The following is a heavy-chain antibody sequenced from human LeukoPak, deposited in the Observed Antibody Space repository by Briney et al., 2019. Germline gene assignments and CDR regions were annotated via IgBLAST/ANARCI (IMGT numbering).Heavy chain of an antibody. CDR3: ATSGGHGWNYYFDN. CDR2: ISNGGSNI. Sequence: GGSLRLSCAASGFTVSSNYMSWVRQAPGKGLEWVAYISNGGSNIRYADSVKGRLTISRDNANKSLYLQMNSLRAEDTAVYYCATSGGHGWNYYFDNWGQGTLVTVSS. CDR1: GFTVSSNY. V-gene: IGHV3-11*04. J-gene: IGHJ4*02. D-gene: IGHD5-12*01.